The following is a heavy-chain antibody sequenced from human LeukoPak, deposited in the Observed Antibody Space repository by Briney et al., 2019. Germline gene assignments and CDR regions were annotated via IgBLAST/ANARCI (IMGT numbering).Heavy chain of an antibody. D-gene: IGHD2-15*01. CDR2: IRYDGSNK. J-gene: IGHJ4*02. CDR3: AKGGGSIGRSYYFDY. V-gene: IGHV3-30*02. CDR1: GFTFSSYG. Sequence: PGGSLRLSCAASGFTFSSYGMHWVRQAPGKGLEWVAFIRYDGSNKYYADSVKGRFTISRDNSKNTLYLQMNSLRAEDTAVYYCAKGGGSIGRSYYFDYWGQGTLVTVSS.